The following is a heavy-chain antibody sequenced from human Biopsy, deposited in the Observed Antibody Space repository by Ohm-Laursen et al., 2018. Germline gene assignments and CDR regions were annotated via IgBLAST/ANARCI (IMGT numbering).Heavy chain of an antibody. Sequence: ASVNVSCKASGFSFSTYDVNCVRQARGQGLEWMGWMIPSRGKTGCAQRFQGRVTLTMNTSISTAYMELSGLRSEATAVYFCARGYSRRVSIFEASIYWFDTWGQGTLVTVSS. D-gene: IGHD6-6*01. CDR3: ARGYSRRVSIFEASIYWFDT. CDR2: MIPSRGKT. V-gene: IGHV1-8*01. CDR1: GFSFSTYD. J-gene: IGHJ5*02.